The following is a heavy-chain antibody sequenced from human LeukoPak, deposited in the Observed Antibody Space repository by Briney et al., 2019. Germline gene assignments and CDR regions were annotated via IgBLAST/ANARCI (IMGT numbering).Heavy chain of an antibody. CDR1: GFTFSDSY. CDR3: TRDPRHFDS. D-gene: IGHD6-6*01. Sequence: GGSLRLSCAASGFTFSDSYMTWVRQAPGKGVEWVAYISGSGHDINYSDSVKGRFTISRDNAKNSLYLQMSSLRVEDAAVYYCTRDPRHFDSCGQGTLVTVSS. V-gene: IGHV3-11*04. CDR2: ISGSGHDI. J-gene: IGHJ5*01.